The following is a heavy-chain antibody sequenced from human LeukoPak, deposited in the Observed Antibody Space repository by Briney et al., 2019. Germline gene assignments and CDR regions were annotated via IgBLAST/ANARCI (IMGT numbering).Heavy chain of an antibody. CDR1: GGTFSSYA. V-gene: IGHV1-69*04. J-gene: IGHJ4*02. CDR2: IIPILGIA. D-gene: IGHD3-10*01. CDR3: ARGIGYGSLPYYFDY. Sequence: GSSVKVSCKASGGTFSSYAISWVRQAPGQGLEWMGRIIPILGIANYAQKFQGRVTITADKSTSTAYMELSSLRSEDTAVYYCARGIGYGSLPYYFDYWGQGTLVTVSS.